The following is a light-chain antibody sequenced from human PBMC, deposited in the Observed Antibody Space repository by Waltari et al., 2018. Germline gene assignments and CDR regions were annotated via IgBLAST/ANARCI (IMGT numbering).Light chain of an antibody. CDR1: SCDVGSYNL. J-gene: IGLJ1*01. Sequence: QSALTQPASVSGSPGQSITISCTGTSCDVGSYNLVSWYQQPPGKAPKLMIYEGSKRPSGVSNRFSGSKSGNTASLTISGLQAEDEADYYCCSYAGSSTYYVFGTGTKVTVL. CDR2: EGS. V-gene: IGLV2-23*01. CDR3: CSYAGSSTYYV.